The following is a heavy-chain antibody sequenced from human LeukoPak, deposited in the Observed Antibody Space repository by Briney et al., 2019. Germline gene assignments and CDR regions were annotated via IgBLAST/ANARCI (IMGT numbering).Heavy chain of an antibody. CDR2: IYTSGST. J-gene: IGHJ4*02. D-gene: IGHD2-8*02. Sequence: SETLSLTCTVSGGSISSYYWSWLRQPAGKGLEWIGRIYTSGSTNYNPSLKSRVTMSVDTSKNQFSLKLSSVTAADTAVYYCARANTDITKQYYFDYWGQGTLVTVSS. V-gene: IGHV4-4*07. CDR3: ARANTDITKQYYFDY. CDR1: GGSISSYY.